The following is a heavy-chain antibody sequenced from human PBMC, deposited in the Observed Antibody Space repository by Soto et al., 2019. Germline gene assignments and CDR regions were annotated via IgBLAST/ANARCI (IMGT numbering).Heavy chain of an antibody. Sequence: QLQLQESGSGLVKPSQTLSLTCAVSGGSISSGGYSWSWIRQPPGKGLEWIGYIYHSGSTYYNPSPQIRVTLEVERAKNQFSRKRSRVTGAETAVYYCARVQSPLGQKNLRTLSA. CDR3: ARVQSP. J-gene: IGHJ5*02. CDR1: GGSISSGGYS. CDR2: IYHSGST. V-gene: IGHV4-30-2*01.